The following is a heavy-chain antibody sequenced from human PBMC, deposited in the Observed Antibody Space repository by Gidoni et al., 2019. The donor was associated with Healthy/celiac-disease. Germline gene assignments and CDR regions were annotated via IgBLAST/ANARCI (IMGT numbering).Heavy chain of an antibody. J-gene: IGHJ4*02. V-gene: IGHV4-34*01. CDR3: ARGLYCSGGRCYLPRDYDSSGLDY. CDR1: CGSFSGYY. CDR2: INHSGRT. D-gene: IGHD2-15*01. Sequence: QVQLQQWGAGLLTPSKTLSLTCAVYCGSFSGYYWRWIRKPPGRGLEWIGEINHSGRTNYHSSVKSRGIISVDTSKIQFSLKLSSVTAADTAVYYCARGLYCSGGRCYLPRDYDSSGLDYWGQGTLVTVSS.